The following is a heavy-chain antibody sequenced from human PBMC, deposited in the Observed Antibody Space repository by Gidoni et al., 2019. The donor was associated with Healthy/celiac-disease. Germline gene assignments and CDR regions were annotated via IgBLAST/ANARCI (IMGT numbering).Heavy chain of an antibody. CDR2: ISYDGSNK. CDR1: GFPISNYG. D-gene: IGHD2-2*01. V-gene: IGHV3-30*18. Sequence: VQLVESGGGVVQPGRSLRLSCAASGFPISNYGMLWVRQAPGKGLEWVAVISYDGSNKYYADAVKGRFTISRDKSKNTLYLQMNSLRAEDTAVYYCAKVNRYCSSTSCYHYYYYYMDVWGKGTTVTVSS. CDR3: AKVNRYCSSTSCYHYYYYYMDV. J-gene: IGHJ6*03.